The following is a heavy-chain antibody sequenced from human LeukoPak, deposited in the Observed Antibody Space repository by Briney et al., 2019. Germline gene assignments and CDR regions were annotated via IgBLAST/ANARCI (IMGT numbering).Heavy chain of an antibody. J-gene: IGHJ4*02. CDR1: GASFNSDDQY. Sequence: SETLSLTCTVSGASFNSDDQYWHWIRQSPGKGLEWIGSIHPSGMLYKNPSLESRVTMSRDTSKNQFSLNLNSVTAADTAVYFCSRGLDSRKLGYWGKGILVTVSS. D-gene: IGHD3-22*01. CDR2: IHPSGML. V-gene: IGHV4-31*03. CDR3: SRGLDSRKLGY.